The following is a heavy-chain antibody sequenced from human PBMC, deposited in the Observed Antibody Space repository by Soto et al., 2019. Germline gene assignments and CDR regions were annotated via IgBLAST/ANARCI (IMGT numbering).Heavy chain of an antibody. D-gene: IGHD3-10*01. CDR1: GFTLSGRS. Sequence: EVQLVESGGGLVQPGGSLRLSCAASGFTLSGRSMHWVRQAPGKGLVYVSGIDSSGTDSSYADSVKSRFTSSRDNAKNMLFLQMNSLRVEDTAVYYCARGWFGPDVWGKGTTVTVSS. CDR2: IDSSGTDS. CDR3: ARGWFGPDV. V-gene: IGHV3-74*01. J-gene: IGHJ6*04.